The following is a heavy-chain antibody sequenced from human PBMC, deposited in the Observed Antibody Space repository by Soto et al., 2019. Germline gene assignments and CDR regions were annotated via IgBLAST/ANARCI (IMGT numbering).Heavy chain of an antibody. CDR3: ARAAAITIFGVVSYPFDY. CDR2: ISDYGDTT. CDR1: GFTFSSYA. J-gene: IGHJ4*02. D-gene: IGHD3-3*01. Sequence: GGSLRLSCAASGFTFSSYAMTWVRQAPGKGLEWVSIISDYGDTTFYADSVKGRFAISRANSKNTLYLQLNGLRAEDTAVYYCARAAAITIFGVVSYPFDYWGQGTLVTVSS. V-gene: IGHV3-23*01.